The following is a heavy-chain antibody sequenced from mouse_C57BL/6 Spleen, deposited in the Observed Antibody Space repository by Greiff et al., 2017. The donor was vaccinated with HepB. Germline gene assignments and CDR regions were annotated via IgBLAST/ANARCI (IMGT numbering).Heavy chain of an antibody. CDR1: GYTFTSYW. CDR3: ARVYDGDWYFDV. J-gene: IGHJ1*03. CDR2: INPSSGYT. V-gene: IGHV1-7*01. Sequence: QVQLQQSGAELAKPGASVKLSCKASGYTFTSYWMHWVKQRPGQGLEWIGYINPSSGYTKYNQKFKDKATLTADKASSAAYMQLSSLTYEYSAVYYWARVYDGDWYFDVWGTGTTVTVSS. D-gene: IGHD2-3*01.